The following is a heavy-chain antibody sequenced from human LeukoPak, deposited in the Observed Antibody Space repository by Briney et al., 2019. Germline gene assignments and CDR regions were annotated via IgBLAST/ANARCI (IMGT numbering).Heavy chain of an antibody. CDR3: ARGESYSDHYYYMDV. Sequence: SETLSLTCTVSDGSISNYYWTWIRQPAGKGLEWIGRIYTSGSTNYNPSLKSRVTMSVDTSKNQFSLKLSSVTAADTAVYYCARGESYSDHYYYMDVWGKGTTVTVSS. V-gene: IGHV4-4*07. CDR2: IYTSGST. CDR1: DGSISNYY. D-gene: IGHD1-26*01. J-gene: IGHJ6*03.